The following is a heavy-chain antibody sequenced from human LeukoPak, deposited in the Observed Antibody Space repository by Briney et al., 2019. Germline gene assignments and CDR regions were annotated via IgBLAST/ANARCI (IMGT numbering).Heavy chain of an antibody. CDR3: AKDRSYLVDY. D-gene: IGHD3-10*01. CDR1: GFTFDDYG. V-gene: IGHV3-20*04. J-gene: IGHJ4*02. Sequence: PGGSLRLSCAASGFTFDDYGMSWVRQAPGRGLEWVSGINWNGGITNYADSVKGRFTISRDNAKNSLYLQMNSLRAEDTAVYYCAKDRSYLVDYWGQGTLVTVSS. CDR2: INWNGGIT.